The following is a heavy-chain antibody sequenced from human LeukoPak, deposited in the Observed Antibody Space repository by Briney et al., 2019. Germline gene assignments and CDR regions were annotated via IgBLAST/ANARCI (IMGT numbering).Heavy chain of an antibody. CDR3: ARAGYDSSGYYSY. Sequence: ASVKVSCKASGYTFTNYYMHWMRQAPGQGLEWMGIINSSGGSTSYAQKFQGRVTMTRDTSTSTVYMELSSLRSDDTAVYYCARAGYDSSGYYSYWGQGTLVTVSS. D-gene: IGHD3-22*01. CDR1: GYTFTNYY. CDR2: INSSGGST. V-gene: IGHV1-46*01. J-gene: IGHJ4*02.